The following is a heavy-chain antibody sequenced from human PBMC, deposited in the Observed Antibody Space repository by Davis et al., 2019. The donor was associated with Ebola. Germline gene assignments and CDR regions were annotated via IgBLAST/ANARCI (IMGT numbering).Heavy chain of an antibody. CDR2: ISSDSDYI. CDR1: GFTFSTYS. D-gene: IGHD1-26*01. J-gene: IGHJ4*02. CDR3: AKDIRGGSYNYFDY. Sequence: GGSLRLSCAASGFTFSTYSMSWVRQAPGKGLEWVSSISSDSDYIYYADSAKGRFTISRDNAKNSLYLQMNSLRAEDTALYYCAKDIRGGSYNYFDYWGQGTLVTVSS. V-gene: IGHV3-21*04.